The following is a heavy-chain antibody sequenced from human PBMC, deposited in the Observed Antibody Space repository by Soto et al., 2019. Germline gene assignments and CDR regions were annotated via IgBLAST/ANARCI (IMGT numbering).Heavy chain of an antibody. J-gene: IGHJ4*02. CDR1: GASISSGSYY. CDR3: ARLYGGNLFDY. D-gene: IGHD4-17*01. CDR2: FYYSGST. Sequence: QLQLQESGPGLVKPSETLSLTCSVSGASISSGSYYWGWIRQPPGKGLEWIGSFYYSGSTNNNPSLKSRVTISVDTSKNQFSLELSSVTAADTAVYYCARLYGGNLFDYWRQGTLVTVSS. V-gene: IGHV4-39*01.